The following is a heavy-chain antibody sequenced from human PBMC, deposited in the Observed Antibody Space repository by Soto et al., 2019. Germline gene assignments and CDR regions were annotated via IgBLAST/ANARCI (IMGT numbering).Heavy chain of an antibody. CDR3: ANPIDLGRLEEN. CDR1: GLTFSDHG. Sequence: PCGCLRLSCAASGLTFSDHGMHSVRQAPGKGLEWVTVISHDGNSKYYGDSVRGGFTVSRENSNNMSYLQVNSLRLEYTTMYYLANPIDLGRLEENWGQGTLVTASS. D-gene: IGHD1-1*01. J-gene: IGHJ4*02. CDR2: ISHDGNSK. V-gene: IGHV3-30*18.